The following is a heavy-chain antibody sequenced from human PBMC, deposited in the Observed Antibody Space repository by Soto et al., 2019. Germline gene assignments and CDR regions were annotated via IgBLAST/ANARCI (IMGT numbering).Heavy chain of an antibody. CDR2: IYYSGST. CDR3: ARPTVVEAPLHDN. D-gene: IGHD3-22*01. Sequence: PSETLSLTCAVSGGSVSGGSYYWNWIRQPPGKGLEWIGYIYYSGSTYYNPSLKSRVTISVDTSKNQFSLKLSSVTAADTAVYYWARPTVVEAPLHDNWGRETLLNVSS. J-gene: IGHJ4*02. V-gene: IGHV4-30-4*08. CDR1: GGSVSGGSYY.